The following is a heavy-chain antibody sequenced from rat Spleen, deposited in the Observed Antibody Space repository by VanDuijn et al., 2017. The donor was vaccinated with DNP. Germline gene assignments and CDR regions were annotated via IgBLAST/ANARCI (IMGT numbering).Heavy chain of an antibody. CDR1: GFSLTSYT. CDR2: ISSGGST. CDR3: TRGGGAMDA. D-gene: IGHD1-11*01. V-gene: IGHV2-6*01. J-gene: IGHJ4*01. Sequence: QVQLKESGPGLVQPSQTLSLTCTVSGFSLTSYTVNWVRQPPGKGLEWIAAISSGGSTYYNSGLKSRLRISRDTSKSQVFLKMNSLQTDDTGTYYCTRGGGAMDAWGQGTSVTVSS.